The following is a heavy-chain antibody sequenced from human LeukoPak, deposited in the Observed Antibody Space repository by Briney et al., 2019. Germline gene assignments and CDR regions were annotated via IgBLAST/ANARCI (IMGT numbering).Heavy chain of an antibody. CDR3: AKGRYFWSGYGSDY. J-gene: IGHJ4*02. Sequence: GGSLRLSCAASGFTFSSYAMSWVRQAPGKGLEWVSAISGSGGSTYYADSVKVRFTISRDNSKNTLYLQMNSLRAEDTAVYYCAKGRYFWSGYGSDYWGQGTLVTVSS. V-gene: IGHV3-23*01. CDR2: ISGSGGST. CDR1: GFTFSSYA. D-gene: IGHD3-3*01.